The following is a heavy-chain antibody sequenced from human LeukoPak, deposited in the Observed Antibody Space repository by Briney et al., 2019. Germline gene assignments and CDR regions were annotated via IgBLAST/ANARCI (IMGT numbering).Heavy chain of an antibody. CDR1: CGSISGNSYY. Sequence: SETLSLTCTVSCGSISGNSYYWGWVRQPPWKGLEWIGSIYSSGSTHYNPSLKSRVAVSVDTSKNQFSLKLTSMTAADTGVYYCGRARGYSYAFDPWGQGTLVTVSS. CDR2: IYSSGST. CDR3: GRARGYSYAFDP. D-gene: IGHD5-18*01. J-gene: IGHJ5*02. V-gene: IGHV4-39*02.